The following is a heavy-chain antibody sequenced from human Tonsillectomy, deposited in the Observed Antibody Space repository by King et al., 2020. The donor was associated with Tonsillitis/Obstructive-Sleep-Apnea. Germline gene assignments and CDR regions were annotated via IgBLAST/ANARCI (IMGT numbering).Heavy chain of an antibody. V-gene: IGHV4-59*01. CDR1: GGSISGYY. Sequence: QLQESGPGLVKPSETLSLTCTVSGGSISGYYWSWIRQPPGKGLEWIGYIYYSGNINYSPSLKSRVTISVDTSKNQFSLNLSSVTAADTAVYYCARGSPQIAAVPDPWGQGTLVTVSS. J-gene: IGHJ5*02. CDR2: IYYSGNI. D-gene: IGHD6-25*01. CDR3: ARGSPQIAAVPDP.